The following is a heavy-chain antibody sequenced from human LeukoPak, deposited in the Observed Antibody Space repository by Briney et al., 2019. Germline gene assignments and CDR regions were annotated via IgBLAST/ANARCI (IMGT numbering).Heavy chain of an antibody. CDR3: ARVGIAAAERPFDY. Sequence: SVKVSCTASGGTFSSYANSWVRHAHGPGLEWMGGIIPIFSTANYAQKFQGRVTITTDESLSTVYMDLSSLRAEDTAVYYCARVGIAAAERPFDYWGQGTLVTVSS. V-gene: IGHV1-69*05. J-gene: IGHJ4*02. CDR2: IIPIFSTA. D-gene: IGHD6-13*01. CDR1: GGTFSSYA.